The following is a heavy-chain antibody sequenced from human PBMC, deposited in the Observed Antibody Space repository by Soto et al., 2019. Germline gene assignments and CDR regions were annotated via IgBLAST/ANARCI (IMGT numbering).Heavy chain of an antibody. J-gene: IGHJ4*02. V-gene: IGHV3-64*02. D-gene: IGHD5-12*01. CDR2: ISSNGGST. CDR1: GFTFSSYA. Sequence: EVQLVESGEGLVQPGGSLRLSCAASGFTFSSYAMHWVRQAPGKGLEYVSAISSNGGSTYYGDSVKGRFTISRDNSKNTLYLQMGSLRAEDMAVDYCARSGSGYEIDYWGQGTLVTVSS. CDR3: ARSGSGYEIDY.